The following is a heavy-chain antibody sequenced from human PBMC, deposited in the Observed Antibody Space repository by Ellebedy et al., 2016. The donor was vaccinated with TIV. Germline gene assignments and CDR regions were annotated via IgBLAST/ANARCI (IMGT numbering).Heavy chain of an antibody. CDR3: TTEAGGSSGWAPFDY. CDR2: IKSKTDGGTK. J-gene: IGHJ4*02. Sequence: GESLKISCAASGFTFSNTWMNWVRQAPGRGLEWVGLIKSKTDGGTKDYAAPVKGRFTISRDDSKNTLYLQMNSLKTEDTAVYYCTTEAGGSSGWAPFDYWGQGTLVTVSS. CDR1: GFTFSNTW. V-gene: IGHV3-15*07. D-gene: IGHD6-19*01.